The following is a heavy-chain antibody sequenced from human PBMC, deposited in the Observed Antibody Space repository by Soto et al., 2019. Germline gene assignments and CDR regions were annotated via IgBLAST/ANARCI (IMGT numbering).Heavy chain of an antibody. Sequence: QITLKESGPTLVKPTQTLTLTCTFSGFSFTTSGVGVGWIRQPPGKALEWLALIYLDGDKAYTPSLKSRLTIPKDTSKNQVALTMTNMDPVDTGTYYCVHRRRTTNGVPLTFDFWGQGALVTVSS. J-gene: IGHJ4*02. V-gene: IGHV2-5*02. CDR3: VHRRRTTNGVPLTFDF. CDR2: IYLDGDK. CDR1: GFSFTTSGVG. D-gene: IGHD2-2*01.